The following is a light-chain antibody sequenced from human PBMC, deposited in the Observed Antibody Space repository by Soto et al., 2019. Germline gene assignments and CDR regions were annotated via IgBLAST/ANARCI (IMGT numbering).Light chain of an antibody. CDR2: EVT. Sequence: QSVLTQPSSLSGSPGQSITLSRPGTSSDVGSYNLVSWYQQHPGKAPKFMIFEVTQRPSGVSNRFSGSKSGNTASLTISGLQAEDEADYYCCSYAGSSTYVFGTGTKVTV. J-gene: IGLJ1*01. CDR1: SSDVGSYNL. CDR3: CSYAGSSTYV. V-gene: IGLV2-23*02.